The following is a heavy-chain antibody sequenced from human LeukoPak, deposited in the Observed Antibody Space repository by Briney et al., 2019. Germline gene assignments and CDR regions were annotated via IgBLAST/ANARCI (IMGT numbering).Heavy chain of an antibody. CDR3: AKVAGDRMDH. D-gene: IGHD6-13*01. CDR1: GYTSATYG. CDR2: ISANSGKT. V-gene: IGHV1-18*01. Sequence: ASVKVSCKASGYTSATYGFCWVRQAPGHGLEWMGWISANSGKTDYAQKFQGRVTMTTDTSTTTAYMELRSLRPDDTALYFCAKVAGDRMDHWGQGTLLTVSS. J-gene: IGHJ4*02.